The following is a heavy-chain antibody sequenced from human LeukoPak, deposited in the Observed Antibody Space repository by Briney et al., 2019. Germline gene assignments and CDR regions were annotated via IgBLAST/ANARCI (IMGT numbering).Heavy chain of an antibody. J-gene: IGHJ4*02. CDR3: ARAPEYGLYYFDY. D-gene: IGHD1-14*01. CDR1: GYSISSGYY. CDR2: INHSGST. V-gene: IGHV4-38-2*02. Sequence: SETLSLTCTVSGYSISSGYYWGWIRQPPGKGLEWIGEINHSGSTNYNPSLKSRVTISVDTSKNQFSLKLSSVTAADTAVYYCARAPEYGLYYFDYWGQGTLVTVSS.